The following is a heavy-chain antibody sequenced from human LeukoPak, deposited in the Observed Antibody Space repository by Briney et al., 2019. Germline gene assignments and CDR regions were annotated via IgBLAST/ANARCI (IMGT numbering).Heavy chain of an antibody. V-gene: IGHV1-46*01. CDR2: INPSGGST. D-gene: IGHD4-17*01. CDR1: GYTFTSYY. Sequence: ASVKVSCKASGYTFTSYYMHWVRQAPGQGLEWMGIINPSGGSTSYAQKFQGRVTMTRDTSTSKVYMELSSLRSEDTAVYYCARARPQGYGDYDDAFDIWGQGTMVTVSS. CDR3: ARARPQGYGDYDDAFDI. J-gene: IGHJ3*02.